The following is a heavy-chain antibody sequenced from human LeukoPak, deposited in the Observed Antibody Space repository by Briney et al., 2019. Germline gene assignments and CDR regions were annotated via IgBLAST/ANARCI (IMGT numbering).Heavy chain of an antibody. D-gene: IGHD6-19*01. CDR3: ASRSYNSGWSPFDY. Sequence: GGSLRLSCAASGFTFGSYGIHWVRQAPGQGLEWVAVISYDAKNIDYVASVKGRFAISRDNSKNTVYLQMNSLRTEDTAVYYCASRSYNSGWSPFDYWGQGTLVTVSS. CDR2: ISYDAKNI. CDR1: GFTFGSYG. V-gene: IGHV3-30*03. J-gene: IGHJ4*02.